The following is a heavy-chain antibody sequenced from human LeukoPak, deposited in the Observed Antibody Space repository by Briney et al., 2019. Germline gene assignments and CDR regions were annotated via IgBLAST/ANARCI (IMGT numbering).Heavy chain of an antibody. CDR1: GGSISSYY. V-gene: IGHV4-59*01. CDR2: IYYSGST. D-gene: IGHD3-10*01. Sequence: SETLSLTCTVSGGSISSYYWSWIRQPPGKGLEWIGYIYYSGSTNYKPSLKSRVTMSVDTSKGQFSLKLRSVTAADTAVYYCARGGYYGSGSYSDYWGQGTLVTVSS. CDR3: ARGGYYGSGSYSDY. J-gene: IGHJ4*02.